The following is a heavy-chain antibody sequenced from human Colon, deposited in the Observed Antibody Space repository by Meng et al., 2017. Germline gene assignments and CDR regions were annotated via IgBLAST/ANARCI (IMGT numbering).Heavy chain of an antibody. Sequence: ASVKVSCKASGYTFTGYYMHWVRQAPGQGLEWMGRINPNSGGTNYAQKFQGRVTMTRDTSISTAYMELSRLRSDDTAVYYCARGGGRDGYKSALDYWGQGTRVTGYS. CDR1: GYTFTGYY. D-gene: IGHD5-24*01. CDR2: INPNSGGT. V-gene: IGHV1-2*06. J-gene: IGHJ4*02. CDR3: ARGGGRDGYKSALDY.